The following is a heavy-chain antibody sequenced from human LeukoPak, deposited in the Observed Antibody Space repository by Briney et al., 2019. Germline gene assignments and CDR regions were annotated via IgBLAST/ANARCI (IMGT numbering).Heavy chain of an antibody. CDR3: ARQGGITVFGVAQPGGAFDI. D-gene: IGHD3-3*01. Sequence: SVKVSCKASGGTFNNYAISWVRQARGQGLEWMGGIIPIFGTAKYAQKVQGRVTMSTDESTSTAYMELSSLRSEDSAVYYCARQGGITVFGVAQPGGAFDIWGQGTMVTVSS. CDR1: GGTFNNYA. J-gene: IGHJ3*02. CDR2: IIPIFGTA. V-gene: IGHV1-69*05.